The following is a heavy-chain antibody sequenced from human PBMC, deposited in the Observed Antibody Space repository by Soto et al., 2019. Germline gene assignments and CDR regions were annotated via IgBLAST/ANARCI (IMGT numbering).Heavy chain of an antibody. J-gene: IGHJ5*02. CDR3: ATKHSPDYIRCGLDP. CDR2: INTKSDDT. V-gene: IGHV1-2*02. Sequence: APVKVSCKASGYPFSDNQIHWLRRAPGQGLEWMGRINTKSDDTNYAQKFQGSVTMTRDTSIDTAYFELTGLTSDDTPTYYCATKHSPDYIRCGLDPWGQGTLVTVSS. D-gene: IGHD4-4*01. CDR1: GYPFSDNQ.